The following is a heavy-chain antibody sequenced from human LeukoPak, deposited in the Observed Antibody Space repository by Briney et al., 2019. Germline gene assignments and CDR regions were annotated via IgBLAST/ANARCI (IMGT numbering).Heavy chain of an antibody. CDR2: IYYSGST. V-gene: IGHV4-59*08. CDR3: ARSFKWVGFVVTPDAFDI. D-gene: IGHD4-23*01. Sequence: SETLSLTCTVSGGSISSYYWSWIRQPPGKGLEWIGYIYYSGSTNYNPSLKSRVTIPVDTSKNQFSLKLSSVTAADTAVYYCARSFKWVGFVVTPDAFDIWGQGTMVTVSS. CDR1: GGSISSYY. J-gene: IGHJ3*02.